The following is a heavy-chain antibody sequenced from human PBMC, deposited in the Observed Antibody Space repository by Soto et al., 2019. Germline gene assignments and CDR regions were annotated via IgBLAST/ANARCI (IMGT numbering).Heavy chain of an antibody. CDR2: INAGNGNT. V-gene: IGHV1-3*01. Sequence: ASVKVSCKASGYTFTNYAIHWVRQAPGQGLEWMGWINAGNGNTKYSQKFQGRVTITRDTSATTAYMELSSLRSEETAVYYCARGYCSSTSCSAYGMDVWGQGTTVPVSS. CDR1: GYTFTNYA. CDR3: ARGYCSSTSCSAYGMDV. J-gene: IGHJ6*02. D-gene: IGHD2-2*01.